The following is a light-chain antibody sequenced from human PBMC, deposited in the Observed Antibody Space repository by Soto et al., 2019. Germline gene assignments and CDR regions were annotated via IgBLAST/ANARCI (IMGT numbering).Light chain of an antibody. CDR3: QVRDVWPS. CDR2: DAS. V-gene: IGKV3-11*01. J-gene: IGKJ1*01. CDR1: QSVSTS. Sequence: IVLTQSPATLSLSPGERAALSCRASQSVSTSLAWYQHKPGQAPRLFIDDASKRAPGIPARFSGSGSATDFTLTISRLEPEDFSVFYWQVRDVWPSFGQGTKVEIK.